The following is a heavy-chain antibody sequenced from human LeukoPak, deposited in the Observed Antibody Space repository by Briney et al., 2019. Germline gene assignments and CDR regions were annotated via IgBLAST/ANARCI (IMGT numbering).Heavy chain of an antibody. CDR2: INSDGSST. V-gene: IGHV3-74*01. D-gene: IGHD2-8*02. CDR3: AREFRVLPDI. Sequence: GGSLRLSCAVSGFTFSSYWMHWVRQAPGKGLVWVSRINSDGSSTNYADSVKGRFTISRDNAKDTLYLQRNSLRDEDTAVYYCAREFRVLPDIWGQGTMVSVSS. CDR1: GFTFSSYW. J-gene: IGHJ3*02.